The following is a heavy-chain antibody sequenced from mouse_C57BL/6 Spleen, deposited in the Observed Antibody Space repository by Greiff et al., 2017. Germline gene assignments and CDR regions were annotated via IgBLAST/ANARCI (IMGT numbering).Heavy chain of an antibody. D-gene: IGHD4-1*01. Sequence: VMLQQSGPELVKPGASVKISCKASGYAFSSSWMNWVKQRPGKGLEWIGRIYPGDGDTNYNGKFKGKATLTADKSSSTAYMQLSSLTSEDSAVYFCARRGLGRGWYFDVWGTGTTVTVSS. CDR1: GYAFSSSW. CDR2: IYPGDGDT. J-gene: IGHJ1*03. CDR3: ARRGLGRGWYFDV. V-gene: IGHV1-82*01.